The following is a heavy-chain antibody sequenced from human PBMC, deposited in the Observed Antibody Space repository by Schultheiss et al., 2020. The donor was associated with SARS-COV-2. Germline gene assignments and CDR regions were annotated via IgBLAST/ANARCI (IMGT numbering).Heavy chain of an antibody. D-gene: IGHD4-23*01. J-gene: IGHJ4*02. CDR3: ARTSGGNLYYFDY. CDR2: INSDGSST. V-gene: IGHV3-74*01. Sequence: GGSLRLSCAASGFTFSSYEMNWVRQAPGKGLEWVSRINSDGSSTSYADSVKGRFTISRDNSKNTLYLQMNSLRAEDTAVYYCARTSGGNLYYFDYWGQGTLVTVSS. CDR1: GFTFSSYE.